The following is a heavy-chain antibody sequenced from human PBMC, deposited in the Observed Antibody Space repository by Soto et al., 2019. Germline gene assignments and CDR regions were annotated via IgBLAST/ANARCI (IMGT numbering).Heavy chain of an antibody. D-gene: IGHD1-1*01. J-gene: IGHJ6*02. CDR1: GFTFSTYA. V-gene: IGHV3-23*01. CDR2: ISGSGGSI. Sequence: EVQLLESGGGLVQPGGSLRLSCAASGFTFSTYAMNWVRQAPGNGLEWVSAISGSGGSIHYADSVKGRFTISRDNSKNTLYLQMNRLRDEDTAVYHCGKGYWKGDVWGQGTTVTVSS. CDR3: GKGYWKGDV.